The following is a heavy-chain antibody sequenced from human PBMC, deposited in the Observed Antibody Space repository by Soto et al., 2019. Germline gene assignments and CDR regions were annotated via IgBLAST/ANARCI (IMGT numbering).Heavy chain of an antibody. CDR1: GFTFSDYY. CDR3: ERRAQHCTSGLCYEYFDS. D-gene: IGHD2-8*01. Sequence: PGGSLRLSCAASGFTFSDYYMSWIRQAPLNGLEWVSYISGSSSYTKYADSVKGRFTISRENAKNSVYLQMNSLRAEDTAVYFCERRAQHCTSGLCYEYFDSWGQGALVTSPQ. CDR2: ISGSSSYT. J-gene: IGHJ4*02. V-gene: IGHV3-11*06.